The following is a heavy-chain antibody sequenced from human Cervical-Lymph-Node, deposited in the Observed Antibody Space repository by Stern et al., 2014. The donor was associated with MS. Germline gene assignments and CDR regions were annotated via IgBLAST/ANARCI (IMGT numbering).Heavy chain of an antibody. CDR2: FDYSGST. CDR3: VRDIEFVGATLYFDL. Sequence: QVQLQESGPGLVKPSETLSLTCTVSGGSISSHYWSWIRQPPGRGLEWIAYFDYSGSTIYNYSLKSRVTISVDTSKNQFSLKLSSVTAADTAVYFCVRDIEFVGATLYFDLWGRGTLVTVSS. D-gene: IGHD1-26*01. J-gene: IGHJ2*01. V-gene: IGHV4-59*11. CDR1: GGSISSHY.